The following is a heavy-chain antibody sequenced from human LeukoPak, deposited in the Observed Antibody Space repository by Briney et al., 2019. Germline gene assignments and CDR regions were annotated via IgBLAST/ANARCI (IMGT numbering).Heavy chain of an antibody. D-gene: IGHD3-9*01. V-gene: IGHV4-39*01. CDR2: IHYSGST. CDR1: GGSISSSNYY. Sequence: SETLSLTCTVSGGSISSSNYYWAWIRQPPGKGLEWSGNIHYSGSTYYHASLNSRITMSLDTSKNRFSLRLSSVTAADTAVFFCARLPERSDLLPSYANSFDWWGQGTLVTVSS. CDR3: ARLPERSDLLPSYANSFDW. J-gene: IGHJ4*02.